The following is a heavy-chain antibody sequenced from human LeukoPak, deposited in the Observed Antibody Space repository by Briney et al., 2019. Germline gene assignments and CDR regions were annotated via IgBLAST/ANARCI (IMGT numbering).Heavy chain of an antibody. CDR1: GGSISSSSYY. V-gene: IGHV4-39*07. CDR2: IYYSGST. D-gene: IGHD6-13*01. Sequence: SETLSLTCTVSGGSISSSSYYWGWIRQPPGKGLEWIGSIYYSGSTYYNPSLKSRVTISVDTSKNQFSLKLSSVTAADTAVYYCARDCHSSSCYGAFDIWGQGTMVTVSS. J-gene: IGHJ3*02. CDR3: ARDCHSSSCYGAFDI.